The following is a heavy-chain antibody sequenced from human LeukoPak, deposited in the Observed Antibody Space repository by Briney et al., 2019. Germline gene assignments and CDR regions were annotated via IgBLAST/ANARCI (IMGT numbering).Heavy chain of an antibody. CDR3: ARDSQRWGNFDS. CDR2: ISSSGSTI. V-gene: IGHV3-48*04. J-gene: IGHJ4*02. D-gene: IGHD5-24*01. Sequence: HPGGSLRLSCAASGFTISTYNMNWVRQAPGKGLEWVSYISSSGSTIYYADSVKGRFTISRDNAKNSLYLQMNSLRVEDTAVYYCARDSQRWGNFDSWGQGALVSVSS. CDR1: GFTISTYN.